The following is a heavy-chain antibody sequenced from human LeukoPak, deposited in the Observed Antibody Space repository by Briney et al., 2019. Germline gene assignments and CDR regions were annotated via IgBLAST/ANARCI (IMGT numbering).Heavy chain of an antibody. D-gene: IGHD6-19*01. J-gene: IGHJ4*02. CDR3: ARAYSPGYSSGWLDY. Sequence: SETLSLTCTVSGGSISSYYWSWIRQPPGKGLEWIGYIYYSGSTNYNPSLKSRVTISVDTSKNQFSLKLSSVTAADTAVYYRARAYSPGYSSGWLDYWGQGTLVTVSS. CDR2: IYYSGST. CDR1: GGSISSYY. V-gene: IGHV4-59*01.